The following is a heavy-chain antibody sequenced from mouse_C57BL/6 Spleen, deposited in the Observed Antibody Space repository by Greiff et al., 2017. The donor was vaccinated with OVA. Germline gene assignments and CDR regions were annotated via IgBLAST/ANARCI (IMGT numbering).Heavy chain of an antibody. CDR3: ARANWDQGNFDY. Sequence: QVQLKQPGAELVRPGSSVKLSCKASGYTFTSYWMHWVKQRPIQGLEWIGNIDPSDSETHYNQKFKDKATLTVDKSSSTAYMQLSSLTSEDSAVYYCARANWDQGNFDYWGQGTTLTVSS. J-gene: IGHJ2*01. CDR2: IDPSDSET. V-gene: IGHV1-52*01. D-gene: IGHD4-1*02. CDR1: GYTFTSYW.